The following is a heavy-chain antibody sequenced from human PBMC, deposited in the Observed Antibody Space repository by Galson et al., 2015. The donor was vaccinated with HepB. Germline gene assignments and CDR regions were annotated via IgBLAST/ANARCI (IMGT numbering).Heavy chain of an antibody. CDR1: GFTFSSYA. CDR2: ISYDGSNK. CDR3: ARSPIRIAAAGTDY. Sequence: SLRLSCAASGFTFSSYAMHWVRQAPGKGLEWVAVISYDGSNKYYADSVKGRFTISRDNSKNTLYLQMNSLRAEDTAVYYCARSPIRIAAAGTDYWGQGTLVTVSS. J-gene: IGHJ4*02. D-gene: IGHD6-13*01. V-gene: IGHV3-30*04.